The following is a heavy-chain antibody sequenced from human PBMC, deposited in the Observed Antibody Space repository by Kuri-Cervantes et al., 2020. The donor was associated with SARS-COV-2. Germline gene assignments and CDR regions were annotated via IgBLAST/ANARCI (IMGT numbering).Heavy chain of an antibody. CDR2: IYYSGST. V-gene: IGHV4-59*01. CDR1: GGSISSYY. CDR3: ARGEDRGYSGYDIHYFDY. D-gene: IGHD5-12*01. Sequence: SETLSLTCTVSGGSISSYYWSWIRQPPGKGLEWIGYIYYSGSTNYNPSLKSRVTISVDTSKNQFSLKLSSVTAADTAVYYCARGEDRGYSGYDIHYFDYWGQGTLVTVSS. J-gene: IGHJ4*02.